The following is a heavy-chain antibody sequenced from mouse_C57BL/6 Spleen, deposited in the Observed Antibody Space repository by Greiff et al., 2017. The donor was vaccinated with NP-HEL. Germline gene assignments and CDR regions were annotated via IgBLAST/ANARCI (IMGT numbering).Heavy chain of an antibody. D-gene: IGHD2-4*01. CDR1: GFTFSDYG. CDR2: ISSGSSTI. Sequence: EVKLVESGGGLVKPGGSLKLSCAASGFTFSDYGMHWVRQAPEKGLEWVAYISSGSSTIYYADTVKGRFTISSDNAKNTLFLQMTSLRSEDTAMYYCARNDYGGYFDVWGTGTTVTVSS. J-gene: IGHJ1*03. CDR3: ARNDYGGYFDV. V-gene: IGHV5-17*01.